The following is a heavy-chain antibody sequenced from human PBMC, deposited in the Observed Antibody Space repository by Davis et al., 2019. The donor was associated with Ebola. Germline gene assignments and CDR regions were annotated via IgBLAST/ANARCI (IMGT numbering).Heavy chain of an antibody. J-gene: IGHJ4*02. Sequence: ASVKVSCKASGYTFTSYAMHWVRQAPGQRLEWMGWINAGNGNTKYSQKFQGRVTITRDTSASTAYMELSRLRSDDTAVYYCARVPRRDGYNFYFDYWGQGTLVTVSS. CDR1: GYTFTSYA. V-gene: IGHV1-3*01. CDR3: ARVPRRDGYNFYFDY. CDR2: INAGNGNT. D-gene: IGHD5-24*01.